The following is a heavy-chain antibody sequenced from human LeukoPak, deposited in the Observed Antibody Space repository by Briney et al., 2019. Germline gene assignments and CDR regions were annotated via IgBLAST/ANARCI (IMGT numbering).Heavy chain of an antibody. CDR3: ARLPSLDTYYYYYGMDV. D-gene: IGHD3-3*02. J-gene: IGHJ6*02. CDR2: IYSGGST. CDR1: GFTVSSNY. V-gene: IGHV3-66*04. Sequence: GVSLRLSCAASGFTVSSNYMSWVRQAPGKGLEWVSVIYSGGSTYYADSVKGRFTISRDNSKNTLYLQMNSLRAEDTAVYYCARLPSLDTYYYYYGMDVWGQGTTVTVSS.